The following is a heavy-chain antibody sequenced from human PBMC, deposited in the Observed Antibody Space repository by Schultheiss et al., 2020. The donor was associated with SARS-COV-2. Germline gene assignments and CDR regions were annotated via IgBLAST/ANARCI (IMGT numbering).Heavy chain of an antibody. J-gene: IGHJ5*02. V-gene: IGHV4-30-4*01. D-gene: IGHD3-10*01. CDR1: GGSISSGDYY. Sequence: SETLSLTCTVSGGSISSGDYYWSWIRQPPGKGLEWIGYIYYSGSTYYNPSLKSRVTISVDTSKNQFSLKLSSVTAAETAVYYCARDGTDETYYYGSGSYYRGFDPWGQGTLVTVSS. CDR3: ARDGTDETYYYGSGSYYRGFDP. CDR2: IYYSGST.